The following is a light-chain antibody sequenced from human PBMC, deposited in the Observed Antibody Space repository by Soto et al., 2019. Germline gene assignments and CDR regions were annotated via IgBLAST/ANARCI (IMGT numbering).Light chain of an antibody. CDR3: HQNNNWPRT. CDR2: GAS. Sequence: EIVMTQSPATLSVSPGERATLSCRASASVNSNLAWYQQKPGQAPRLLIYGASTRATGIPARFSGSGSGTEFTLTISSLQSEDFAVYYCHQNNNWPRTFGQGTKVEIK. J-gene: IGKJ1*01. CDR1: ASVNSN. V-gene: IGKV3-15*01.